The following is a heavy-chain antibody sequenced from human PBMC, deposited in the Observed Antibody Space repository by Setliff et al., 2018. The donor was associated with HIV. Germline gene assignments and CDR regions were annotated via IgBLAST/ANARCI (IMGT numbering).Heavy chain of an antibody. V-gene: IGHV3-33*01. J-gene: IGHJ3*01. CDR3: ACHCQSPDAFHV. Sequence: PGGSLRLSCAASGFTFEVYAMHWVRQAPGKGLEWVAGIWYDRSDKYYGNFVKGRFTISRDNSKNSLYLQMNSLRAEDTAVYYCACHCQSPDAFHVWGQGTMVTVSS. CDR2: IWYDRSDK. CDR1: GFTFEVYA.